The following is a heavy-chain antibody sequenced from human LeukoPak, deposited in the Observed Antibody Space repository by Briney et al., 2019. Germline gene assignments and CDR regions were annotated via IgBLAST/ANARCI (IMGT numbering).Heavy chain of an antibody. Sequence: GGSLRLSCAASGFTFSSYTMTWVRQAPGKGLEWLSCISISGGTIFYADSVKGRYTISRDNAKNSLYLQMNSLRDEDTAVYYCARGTGAYYYWGQGTLVTVSS. CDR1: GFTFSSYT. CDR3: ARGTGAYYY. V-gene: IGHV3-48*02. J-gene: IGHJ4*02. CDR2: ISISGGTI. D-gene: IGHD3-16*01.